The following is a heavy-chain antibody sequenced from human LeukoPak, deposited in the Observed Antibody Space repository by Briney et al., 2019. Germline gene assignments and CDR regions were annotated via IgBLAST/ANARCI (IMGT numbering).Heavy chain of an antibody. CDR1: GYTFTSYY. CDR3: ATEGYCSSTSCYPTRLSEDYYYYYMDV. CDR2: INPSGGST. V-gene: IGHV1-46*01. Sequence: GASVKVSCKESGYTFTSYYMHWVRQAPGQGLEWMGIINPSGGSTSYAQKFQGRVTMTEDTSTDTAYMELSSLRSEDTAVYYCATEGYCSSTSCYPTRLSEDYYYYYMDVWGKGTTVTVSS. J-gene: IGHJ6*03. D-gene: IGHD2-2*01.